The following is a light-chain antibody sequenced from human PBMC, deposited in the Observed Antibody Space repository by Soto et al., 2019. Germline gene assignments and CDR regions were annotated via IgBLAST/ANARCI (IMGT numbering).Light chain of an antibody. CDR3: CSYAGTATV. J-gene: IGLJ1*01. CDR1: NSDVESYNL. CDR2: EGT. Sequence: QSALTQPASVSGSPGQSIIISCTGTNSDVESYNLVSWFRQHPGEAPKLIVYEGTKRPSGVSNRFSGSKSGNPASLTISGLQAEDEANYYCCSYAGTATVFGTGTKVTV. V-gene: IGLV2-23*03.